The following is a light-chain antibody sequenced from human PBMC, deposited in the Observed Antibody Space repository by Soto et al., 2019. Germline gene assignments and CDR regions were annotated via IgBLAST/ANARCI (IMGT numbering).Light chain of an antibody. CDR3: QQYNIQWT. Sequence: DIQMTQSPSTLSASVGDRVTITCRASQSISSWLAWYQQKPGKAPKLLIYDASSLESGVPSRFSGSGSGTEFTLTSRSLQDDESATYYCQQYNIQWTFGQGTKVEIK. CDR2: DAS. J-gene: IGKJ1*01. V-gene: IGKV1-5*01. CDR1: QSISSW.